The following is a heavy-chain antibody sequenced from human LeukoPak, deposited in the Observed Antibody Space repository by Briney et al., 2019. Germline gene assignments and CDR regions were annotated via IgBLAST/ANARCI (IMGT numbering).Heavy chain of an antibody. D-gene: IGHD3-10*01. J-gene: IGHJ6*03. V-gene: IGHV4-59*01. CDR1: GGSISSYY. CDR3: ARVTMVRGRRYYYYMDV. Sequence: SETLSLTCTVSGGSISSYYWSWIRQPPGKGLEWIGYIYYSGSTNYNPSLKSRVTISVDTSKNQFSLKLSSVTAADTAVYYCARVTMVRGRRYYYYMDVWGKGTTVTISS. CDR2: IYYSGST.